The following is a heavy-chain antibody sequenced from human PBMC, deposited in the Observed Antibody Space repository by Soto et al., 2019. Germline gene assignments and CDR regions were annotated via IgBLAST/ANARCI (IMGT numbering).Heavy chain of an antibody. CDR2: INAGNGNT. CDR3: ARDGGRSWTIYGMDV. Sequence: QVQLVQSGAEVKKPGASAKVSCKASGYTFTSYAMHWVRQAPGQRLEWMGWINAGNGNTKYSQKFQGRVTITRDTSASTAYMELSSLRSEDTAVYYCARDGGRSWTIYGMDVWGQGTTVTVSS. V-gene: IGHV1-3*01. J-gene: IGHJ6*02. CDR1: GYTFTSYA. D-gene: IGHD2-15*01.